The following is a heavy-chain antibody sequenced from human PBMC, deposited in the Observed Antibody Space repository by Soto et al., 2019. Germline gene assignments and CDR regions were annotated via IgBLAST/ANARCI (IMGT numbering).Heavy chain of an antibody. D-gene: IGHD3-22*01. Sequence: ASVKVSCKASGYTFTSYAMHWVRQAPGQRLEWMGWINAGNGNTKYSQKFQGRVTITRDTSASTAYMELSSLRSEDTAVYYCARVVDYDRSGYYDYWGQGTLVTVSS. V-gene: IGHV1-3*01. CDR1: GYTFTSYA. CDR3: ARVVDYDRSGYYDY. J-gene: IGHJ4*02. CDR2: INAGNGNT.